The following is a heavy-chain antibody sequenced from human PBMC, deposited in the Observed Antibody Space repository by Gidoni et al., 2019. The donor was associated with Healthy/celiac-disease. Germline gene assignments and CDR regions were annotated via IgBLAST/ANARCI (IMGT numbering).Heavy chain of an antibody. D-gene: IGHD3-22*01. V-gene: IGHV1-3*01. Sequence: QVQLVQSGAEVKKPGASVKVSCKASGYTFTSYAMHWVRQAPGQRLEWMGWINAGNGNTKYSQKFQGRVTITRDTSASTAYMELSSLRSEDTAVYYCAYGHRYYYDSSGYYPLDYWGQGTLVTVSS. CDR2: INAGNGNT. J-gene: IGHJ4*02. CDR3: AYGHRYYYDSSGYYPLDY. CDR1: GYTFTSYA.